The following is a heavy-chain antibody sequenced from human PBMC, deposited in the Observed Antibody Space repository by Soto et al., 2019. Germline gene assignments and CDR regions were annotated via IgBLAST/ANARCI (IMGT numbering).Heavy chain of an antibody. CDR3: ARDNSRQPFDX. CDR1: GYTFTRYG. J-gene: IGHJ4*02. D-gene: IGHD1-20*01. CDR2: ISPLNGNT. V-gene: IGHV1-18*01. Sequence: ASVKVSWKASGYTFTRYGISWVRQAPGQGLEWMGWISPLNGNTNFAQTLKGRLTMTTESSTTTVYMELRSLRSDDTAVYYCARDNSRQPFDXWGQGTQVTVSX.